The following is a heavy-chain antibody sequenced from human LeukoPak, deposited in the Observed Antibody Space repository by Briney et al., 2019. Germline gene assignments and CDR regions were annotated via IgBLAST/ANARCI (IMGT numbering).Heavy chain of an antibody. CDR3: ASWLRDGSGSYYWDYYYGMDV. CDR2: IYYSGST. J-gene: IGHJ6*02. D-gene: IGHD3-10*01. Sequence: SETLSLTCTVSGGSISSSSYYWGWIRQPPGKGLEWIGSIYYSGSTYYNPSLKSRVTISVDTSKNQFSLKLSSVTAADTAVYYCASWLRDGSGSYYWDYYYGMDVWGQGTTVTVSS. V-gene: IGHV4-39*07. CDR1: GGSISSSSYY.